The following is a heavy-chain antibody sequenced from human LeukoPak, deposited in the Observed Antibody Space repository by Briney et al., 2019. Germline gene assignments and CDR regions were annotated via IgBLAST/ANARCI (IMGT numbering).Heavy chain of an antibody. CDR3: AKEGTVRWFDP. CDR2: IYHTGHT. CDR1: GYSISSGYY. D-gene: IGHD1-14*01. V-gene: IGHV4-38-2*02. Sequence: KSSETLSLTCTVSGYSISSGYYWGWIRQPPGKGLEWIGGIYHTGHTFYNPSLKSRVTISVETSKNQFSLKLNSVTAADTAVYYCAKEGTVRWFDPWGQGTLVTVSS. J-gene: IGHJ5*02.